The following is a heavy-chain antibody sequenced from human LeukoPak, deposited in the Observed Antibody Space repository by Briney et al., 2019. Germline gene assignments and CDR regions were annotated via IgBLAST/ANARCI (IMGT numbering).Heavy chain of an antibody. Sequence: PGGSLRLSCAASGFTFSSSALHWVRQAPGKGLEWVSYITNNGRKTYYADSVKGRFTISRDNAKYSLYLQMNSLGPEDTAVYYCARDPYSGNYGNYYYYYMDVWGKGTTVTISS. CDR3: ARDPYSGNYGNYYYYYMDV. CDR2: ITNNGRKT. D-gene: IGHD1-26*01. V-gene: IGHV3-48*04. J-gene: IGHJ6*03. CDR1: GFTFSSSA.